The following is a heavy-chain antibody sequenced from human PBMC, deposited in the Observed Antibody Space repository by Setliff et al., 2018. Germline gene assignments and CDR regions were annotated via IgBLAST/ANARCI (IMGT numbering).Heavy chain of an antibody. J-gene: IGHJ4*02. CDR1: GFSFSTFG. CDR3: TRSRAPSVVLAADFDF. V-gene: IGHV1-18*01. CDR2: ISPYTGET. Sequence: ASVKVSCKTSGFSFSTFGFSWVRQAPGQGLEWMGWISPYTGETNYAQKFQARVTMTADTSTKTVYMELRSLTSDDTAVYYCTRSRAPSVVLAADFDFWGQGTPVTVS. D-gene: IGHD2-21*01.